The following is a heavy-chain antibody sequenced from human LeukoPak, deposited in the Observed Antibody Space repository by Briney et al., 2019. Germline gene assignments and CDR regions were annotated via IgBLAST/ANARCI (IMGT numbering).Heavy chain of an antibody. CDR1: GGSISGSSYY. V-gene: IGHV4-39*01. Sequence: SETLSLTCTVSGGSISGSSYYWGWIRQPPGKELEYIGRIYYSGNTYYNPSLESRVTISVDPSKNQFSLNLSSVTAADTAVYYCARPGYSNSIDYWGQGTLVTVSS. CDR3: ARPGYSNSIDY. J-gene: IGHJ4*02. D-gene: IGHD4-11*01. CDR2: IYYSGNT.